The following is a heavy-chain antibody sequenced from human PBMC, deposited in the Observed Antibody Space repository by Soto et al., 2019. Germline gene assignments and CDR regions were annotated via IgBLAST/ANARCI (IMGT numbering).Heavy chain of an antibody. J-gene: IGHJ4*02. CDR2: ISYDGSNK. D-gene: IGHD2-15*01. CDR3: ARDNCSGGSCYFAYFDY. CDR1: GFTFSSYA. Sequence: GGSLRLSCAASGFTFSSYAMHWVRQAPGKGLEWVAVISYDGSNKYYADSVKGRFTISRDNSKNTLYLQMNSLRAEDTAVYYCARDNCSGGSCYFAYFDYWGQGTLVTVSS. V-gene: IGHV3-30-3*01.